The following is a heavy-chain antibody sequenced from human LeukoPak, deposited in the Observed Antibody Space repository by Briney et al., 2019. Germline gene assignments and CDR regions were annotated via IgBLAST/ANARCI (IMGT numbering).Heavy chain of an antibody. Sequence: PGGSLRLSCVASAFTFNNYWMHWVRQPPGKGLEWIGEIYHSGSTNYNPSLKSRVTISVDKSKNQFSLKLSSVTAADTAVYYCAREVVPQYSSSWYFDYWGQGTLVTVSS. CDR3: AREVVPQYSSSWYFDY. V-gene: IGHV4-4*02. CDR2: IYHSGST. D-gene: IGHD6-13*01. J-gene: IGHJ4*02. CDR1: AFTFNNYW.